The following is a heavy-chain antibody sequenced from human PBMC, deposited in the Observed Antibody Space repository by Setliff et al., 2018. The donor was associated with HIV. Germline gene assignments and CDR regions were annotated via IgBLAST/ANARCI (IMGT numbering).Heavy chain of an antibody. CDR1: GDSISSANYF. CDR3: ARGIYYYYSRRYYYYMDV. V-gene: IGHV4-61*09. D-gene: IGHD3-22*01. Sequence: SETLSLTCTVSGDSISSANYFWNWIRQPAGKGLEWIGHIYTTGRTNYNPSLKSRVTISLDTSKNQFFLKLSSVTAADTAVYYCARGIYYYYSRRYYYYMDVWGKGTTVTVSS. J-gene: IGHJ6*03. CDR2: IYTTGRT.